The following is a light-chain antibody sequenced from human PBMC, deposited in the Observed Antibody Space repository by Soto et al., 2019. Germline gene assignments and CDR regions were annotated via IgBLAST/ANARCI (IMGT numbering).Light chain of an antibody. CDR2: EVN. V-gene: IGLV2-23*02. Sequence: QSALTQPASVSGSPGQSITISFTGSSSDVGSYNLVSWYQQHPGKAPKLIIYEVNKRPSGVSNRFSGSKSGNTASLTISGLQAEDEADYYCCSFAGTSTYVFGAGTKLTVL. J-gene: IGLJ1*01. CDR1: SSDVGSYNL. CDR3: CSFAGTSTYV.